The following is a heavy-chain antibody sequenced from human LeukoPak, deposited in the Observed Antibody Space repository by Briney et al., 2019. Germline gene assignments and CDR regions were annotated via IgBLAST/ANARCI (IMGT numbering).Heavy chain of an antibody. V-gene: IGHV3-30-3*01. CDR1: GFTFSSYA. D-gene: IGHD7-27*01. CDR3: ARSPGPFDY. Sequence: AGRSLRLSSAASGFTFSSYAMHWVRQAPGKGLEWVAVISYDGSNKYYADSVKGRFTISRDNSKNTLYLQMNSLRAEDTAVYYCARSPGPFDYWGQGTLVTVSS. CDR2: ISYDGSNK. J-gene: IGHJ4*02.